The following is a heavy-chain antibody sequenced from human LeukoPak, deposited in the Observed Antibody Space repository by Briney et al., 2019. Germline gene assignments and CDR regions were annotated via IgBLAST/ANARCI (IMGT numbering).Heavy chain of an antibody. CDR2: MNPNSGNT. CDR1: GYTFTSYG. V-gene: IGHV1-8*02. CDR3: ARARARGSSSWYY. D-gene: IGHD6-13*01. Sequence: ASVKVSCKASGYTFTSYGISWVRQAPGQGLEWMGWMNPNSGNTGYAQKFQGRVTMTRNTSISRAYMELSSLRSEDTAVYYCARARARGSSSWYYWGQGTLVTVSS. J-gene: IGHJ4*02.